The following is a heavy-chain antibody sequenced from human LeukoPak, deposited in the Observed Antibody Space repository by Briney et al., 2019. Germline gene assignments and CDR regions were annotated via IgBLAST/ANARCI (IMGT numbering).Heavy chain of an antibody. Sequence: ASVKVSCKASGYTFTSYAMHWVRQAPGQRLEWMGWINAGNGNTKYSQKFQGRVTITRDTSASTAYMELSSLRSEDTAVYYCAREGSGYGTYFDYWGQGTLVTVSS. J-gene: IGHJ4*02. CDR3: AREGSGYGTYFDY. CDR2: INAGNGNT. CDR1: GYTFTSYA. D-gene: IGHD5-12*01. V-gene: IGHV1-3*01.